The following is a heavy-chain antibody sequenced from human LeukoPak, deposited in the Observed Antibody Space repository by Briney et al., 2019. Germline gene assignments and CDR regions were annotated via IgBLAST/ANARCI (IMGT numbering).Heavy chain of an antibody. J-gene: IGHJ4*02. CDR3: ARDRGPYCGGDCFNYYFDY. Sequence: GGSLRPSCEASGFTFSNYAMHWVRQAPGKGLEYVEAITNDGRSTYYADSVKGRFTISRDSSRNTLFLQMGSLRAEDMGVYYCARDRGPYCGGDCFNYYFDYWGQGTLVTVSS. V-gene: IGHV3-64*02. D-gene: IGHD2-21*02. CDR2: ITNDGRST. CDR1: GFTFSNYA.